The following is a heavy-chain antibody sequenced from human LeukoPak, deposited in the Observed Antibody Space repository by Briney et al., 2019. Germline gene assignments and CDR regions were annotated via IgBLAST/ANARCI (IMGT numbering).Heavy chain of an antibody. J-gene: IGHJ4*02. CDR2: IIPILGIA. Sequence: SVKVSCKASGGTFSSYTISWVRQAPGQGLEWMGGIIPILGIANYAQKFQGRVTITADKSTSTAYMELSSLRSEDTAVYYCARVLGYSYGPGLGYWGQGTLVTVSS. CDR1: GGTFSSYT. D-gene: IGHD5-18*01. V-gene: IGHV1-69*02. CDR3: ARVLGYSYGPGLGY.